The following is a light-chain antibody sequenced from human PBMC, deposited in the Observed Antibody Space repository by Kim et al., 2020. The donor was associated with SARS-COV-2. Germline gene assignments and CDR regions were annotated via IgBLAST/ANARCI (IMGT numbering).Light chain of an antibody. CDR3: QSFAGSAWV. CDR1: SGFIASDY. CDR2: EDN. Sequence: LTQPPSVSESPGKTVTISCTRTSGFIASDYVQWYQQRPGSAPTTVIYEDNLRPSGVPDRFSGSIDSSSNTASLTISGLETEDEADYYCQSFAGSAWVFGGGTKLTVL. J-gene: IGLJ3*02. V-gene: IGLV6-57*04.